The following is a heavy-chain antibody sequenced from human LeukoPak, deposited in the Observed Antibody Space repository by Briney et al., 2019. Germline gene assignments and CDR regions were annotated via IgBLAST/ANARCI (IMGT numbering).Heavy chain of an antibody. D-gene: IGHD5-12*01. CDR1: GGSISSYY. Sequence: SETLSLTCTVSGGSISSYYWSWIRQPPGKGLERIGYIYYSGSTNYNPSLKSRVTISVDTSKNQFSLKLSSVTAADTAVYYCARSGGYSGYSSVWSQGTLVTVSS. J-gene: IGHJ4*02. V-gene: IGHV4-59*01. CDR2: IYYSGST. CDR3: ARSGGYSGYSSV.